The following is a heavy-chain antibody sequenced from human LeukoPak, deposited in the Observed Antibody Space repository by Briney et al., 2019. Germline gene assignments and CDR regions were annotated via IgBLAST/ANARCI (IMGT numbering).Heavy chain of an antibody. CDR3: TRHVLSGSYYENY. D-gene: IGHD1-26*01. CDR1: GFTVSSNY. J-gene: IGHJ4*02. Sequence: GGSLRLSCAASGFTVSSNYMSWVRQAPGKGLEWVSVIYSGGSTYYADSVKGRFTISRDDSKNTAYLQMNSLKTEDTAVYYCTRHVLSGSYYENYWGQGTLVTVSS. V-gene: IGHV3-66*04. CDR2: IYSGGST.